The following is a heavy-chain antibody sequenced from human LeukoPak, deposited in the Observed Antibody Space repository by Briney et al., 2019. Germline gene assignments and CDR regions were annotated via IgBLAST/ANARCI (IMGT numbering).Heavy chain of an antibody. J-gene: IGHJ6*02. V-gene: IGHV4-4*07. CDR3: ARDPSDYYDSSGFKNYYYYGMDV. D-gene: IGHD3-22*01. Sequence: SETLCLTCAVSGCSISSYYWSWIRQPAGKGLEWIGRIYTSGSANYNPSLKSRVTMLVDTSKNQFSLKLSSVTAADTAVYYCARDPSDYYDSSGFKNYYYYGMDVWGQGTTVTVSS. CDR1: GCSISSYY. CDR2: IYTSGSA.